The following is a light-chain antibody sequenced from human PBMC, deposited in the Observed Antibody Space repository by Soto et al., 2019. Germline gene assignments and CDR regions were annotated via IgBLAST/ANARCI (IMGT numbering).Light chain of an antibody. V-gene: IGKV2-29*03. CDR3: MQAAHLPLT. CDR2: EVS. J-gene: IGKJ4*01. Sequence: DVVMTQTPFSLSVTPGQSASISCKSSQSLLSGDGRTYFYWYLQKPGQPPRLVMAEVSSRLSGVPDRVSGSGSGTDFTLKISRVEAEDTGVYYCMQAAHLPLTFGGGTKVEI. CDR1: QSLLSGDGRTY.